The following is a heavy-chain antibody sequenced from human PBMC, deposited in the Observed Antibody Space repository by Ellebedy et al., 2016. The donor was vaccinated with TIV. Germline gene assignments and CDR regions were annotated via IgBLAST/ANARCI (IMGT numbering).Heavy chain of an antibody. CDR1: GYSFTSYW. Sequence: KVSCKGSGYSFTSYWIGWVRQMPGKGLEWMGIIYPGDSDTRYSPSFQGQVTISADKSISTAYLQWSSLKASDTAMYYCARSSIAAPLGMDVWGQGTTVTVSS. D-gene: IGHD6-6*01. J-gene: IGHJ6*02. V-gene: IGHV5-51*01. CDR3: ARSSIAAPLGMDV. CDR2: IYPGDSDT.